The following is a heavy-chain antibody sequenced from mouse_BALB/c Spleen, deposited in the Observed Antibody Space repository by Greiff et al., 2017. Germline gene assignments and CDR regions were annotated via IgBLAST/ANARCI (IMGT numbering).Heavy chain of an antibody. V-gene: IGHV1S81*02. CDR2: INPSNGRT. Sequence: QVQLQQPGAELVKPGASVKLSCKASGYTFTSYWMHWVKQRPGQGLEWIGEINPSNGRTNYNEKFKSKVTLTVDKSSSTAYMQLSSLTSEDSAVYYCARGVPYYFDYWGQGTTLTVSS. J-gene: IGHJ2*01. D-gene: IGHD2-14*01. CDR3: ARGVPYYFDY. CDR1: GYTFTSYW.